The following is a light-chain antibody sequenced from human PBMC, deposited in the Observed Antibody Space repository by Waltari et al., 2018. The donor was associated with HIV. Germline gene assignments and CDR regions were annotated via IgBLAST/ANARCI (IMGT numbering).Light chain of an antibody. CDR3: QVWDSSSDHYV. J-gene: IGLJ1*01. CDR2: DDG. CDR1: NIGTKS. Sequence: SYVLTQPPSVSVAPGQTARITCGGNNIGTKSVHWYQQKPGQAPVLVIYDDGDRPSGIPERFSGSHSGNTATLTISRVEAGDEADYYCQVWDSSSDHYVFGSGSKVTV. V-gene: IGLV3-21*02.